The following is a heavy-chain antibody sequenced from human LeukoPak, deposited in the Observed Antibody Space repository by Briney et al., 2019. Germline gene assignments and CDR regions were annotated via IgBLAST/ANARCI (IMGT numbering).Heavy chain of an antibody. CDR3: ARGGGLDV. D-gene: IGHD5-12*01. Sequence: GGSLRLSRAASGFTFSSYWMHWVRQAPGRGLVWVSRINSDASSINYADSVKGRFAISRDNAKNTPYLQMNSLRAEDTAVYFCARGGGLDVWGQGATVTVSS. CDR2: INSDASSI. CDR1: GFTFSSYW. J-gene: IGHJ6*02. V-gene: IGHV3-74*01.